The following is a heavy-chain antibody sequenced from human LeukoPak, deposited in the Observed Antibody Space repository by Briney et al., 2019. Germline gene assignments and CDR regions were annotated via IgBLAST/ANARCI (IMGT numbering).Heavy chain of an antibody. V-gene: IGHV4-34*01. Sequence: SETLSLTCAVYGGSFSGYYWSWIRQPPGKGLEWIGEINHSGSTNYNPSLKSRVTISVDTSKNQFSLRLSSVTAADTAIYYCARRKAVWGTLSNWGQGILVTVSS. D-gene: IGHD3-16*01. J-gene: IGHJ4*02. CDR1: GGSFSGYY. CDR2: INHSGST. CDR3: ARRKAVWGTLSN.